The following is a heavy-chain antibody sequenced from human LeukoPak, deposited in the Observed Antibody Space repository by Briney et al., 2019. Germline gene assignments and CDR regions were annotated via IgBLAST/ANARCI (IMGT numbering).Heavy chain of an antibody. V-gene: IGHV3-21*01. CDR2: ISSSSYI. CDR1: GFTFSSYS. J-gene: IGHJ4*02. CDR3: ARNAEVGSSFDY. Sequence: PGGSLRLSCAASGFTFSSYSMNWVRQAPGKGLEWVSSISSSSYIYYADSVKGRFTISRDNAKNSLYLQMNSLRAEDTAVYYCARNAEVGSSFDYWGQGTLVTVSS. D-gene: IGHD3-10*01.